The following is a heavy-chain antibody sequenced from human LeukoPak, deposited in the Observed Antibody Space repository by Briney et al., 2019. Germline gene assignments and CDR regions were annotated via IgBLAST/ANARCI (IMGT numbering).Heavy chain of an antibody. D-gene: IGHD3-10*01. J-gene: IGHJ4*02. CDR1: GYTFTNYW. CDR2: IYPRDSDT. CDR3: ARGAPSGSGNYLDF. Sequence: GESLKISCRGSGYTFTNYWIGWVRQMPGKGLEWMGLIYPRDSDTRYSPSFQGQVTISADKSISTAFLQWSSLKASDTATYHCARGAPSGSGNYLDFWGQGTLVTVSS. V-gene: IGHV5-51*01.